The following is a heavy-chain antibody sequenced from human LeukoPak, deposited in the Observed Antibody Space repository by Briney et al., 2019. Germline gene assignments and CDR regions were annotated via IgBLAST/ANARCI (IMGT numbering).Heavy chain of an antibody. D-gene: IGHD3-10*01. CDR3: ATSLGSRTSLRSYFFH. CDR1: GYTFTSYD. J-gene: IGHJ4*02. V-gene: IGHV1-18*01. Sequence: GASVKVSCKASGYTFTSYDINWVRQAPGQGLEWMGWITVYNGNTNYAQRFQGRVTMTTDTSTSTAYMELRSLRSDDTAVYYCATSLGSRTSLRSYFFHWGQGTLVTVPS. CDR2: ITVYNGNT.